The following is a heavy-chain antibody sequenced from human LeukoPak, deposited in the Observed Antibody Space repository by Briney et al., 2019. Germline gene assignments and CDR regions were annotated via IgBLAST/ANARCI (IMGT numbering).Heavy chain of an antibody. V-gene: IGHV3-33*01. J-gene: IGHJ4*02. CDR3: ASEAAAGPFDY. Sequence: GGSLRLSCAASGFTFSSYGMHWVRQAPGKELEWVAVIWYDGSNKYYADSVKGRFTISRDNSKNTLYLQMNSLRAEDTAVYYCASEAAAGPFDYWGQGTPVTVSS. D-gene: IGHD6-13*01. CDR1: GFTFSSYG. CDR2: IWYDGSNK.